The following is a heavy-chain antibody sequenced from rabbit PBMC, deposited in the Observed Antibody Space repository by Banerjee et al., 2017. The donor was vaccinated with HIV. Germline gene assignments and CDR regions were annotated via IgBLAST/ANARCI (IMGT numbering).Heavy chain of an antibody. CDR2: IYTGDGNT. J-gene: IGHJ4*01. D-gene: IGHD3-1*01. CDR3: AREKDGGAHGNVDL. CDR1: GFTLSNYW. Sequence: QEQLEESGGDLVKPGASLTLTCKASGFTLSNYWICWVRQAPGKGLEWIACIYTGDGNTHYASWAKGRFTISKTSSTTVTLQMTSLTAADTATYFCAREKDGGAHGNVDLWGPGTLVTVS. V-gene: IGHV1S45*01.